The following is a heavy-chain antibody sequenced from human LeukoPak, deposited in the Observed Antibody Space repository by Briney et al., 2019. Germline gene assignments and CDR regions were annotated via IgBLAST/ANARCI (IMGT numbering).Heavy chain of an antibody. CDR3: AKVDPASVTGGVFYYYYYMDV. CDR2: ISVSGAGT. V-gene: IGHV3-23*01. Sequence: GGSLRLSCAASGFTFTNHVITWLRQAPGKGLEWVSGISVSGAGTFYAESVKGRFTISRDNSKTTLSLQMNSLRAEDTAIYYCAKVDPASVTGGVFYYYYYMDVWGKGTTVTVSS. D-gene: IGHD2-21*02. J-gene: IGHJ6*03. CDR1: GFTFTNHV.